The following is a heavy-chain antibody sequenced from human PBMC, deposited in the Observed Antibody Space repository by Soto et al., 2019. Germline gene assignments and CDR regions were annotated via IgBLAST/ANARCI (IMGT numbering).Heavy chain of an antibody. V-gene: IGHV1-18*04. CDR3: AGAKGIAAAGNGDDPFAV. CDR2: LSAYNGNT. J-gene: IGHJ3*01. CDR1: GCTFTAYY. D-gene: IGHD6-13*01. Sequence: ASVKVSCKASGCTFTAYYVHWLRQAPGQVLEWMVCLSAYNGNTNSAQKLQGRVTMTTDTSTSTAYMELRSLRSDDTAVYYCAGAKGIAAAGNGDDPFAVWAQGTIVTLSS.